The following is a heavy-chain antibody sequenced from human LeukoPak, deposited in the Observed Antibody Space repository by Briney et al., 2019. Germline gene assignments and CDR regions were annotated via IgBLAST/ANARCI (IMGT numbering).Heavy chain of an antibody. J-gene: IGHJ3*02. CDR2: IIPIFGTA. V-gene: IGHV1-69*01. D-gene: IGHD3-10*01. CDR3: ARDYGSGSYYNPLFDI. Sequence: SVKLSCKASGGTFSSYAISWVRQAPGQGLEWMGGIIPIFGTANYAQKFQGRVTITADESTSTAYMELISLRSEDTAVYYCARDYGSGSYYNPLFDIWGQGTMVTVSS. CDR1: GGTFSSYA.